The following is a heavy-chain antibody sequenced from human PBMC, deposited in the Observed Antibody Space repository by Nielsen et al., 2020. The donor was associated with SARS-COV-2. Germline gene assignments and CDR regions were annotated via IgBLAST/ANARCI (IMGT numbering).Heavy chain of an antibody. D-gene: IGHD3-10*01. CDR1: GFTFDDYT. J-gene: IGHJ4*02. V-gene: IGHV3-43*01. Sequence: GGSLRLSCAASGFTFDDYTMHWVRQAPGKGLEWVSLISWDGGSTYYADSVKGRFTISRDNSKNSLYLQMNSLRAEDTAVYYCATGGLWFGGQGTLVTVSS. CDR3: ATGGLWF. CDR2: ISWDGGST.